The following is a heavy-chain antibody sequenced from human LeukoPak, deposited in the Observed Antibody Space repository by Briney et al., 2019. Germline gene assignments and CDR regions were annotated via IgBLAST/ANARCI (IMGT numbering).Heavy chain of an antibody. CDR2: IYYSGST. Sequence: PSETLSLTCTVSGGSMSIYYWSWIRQPPGKGLERIGYIYYSGSTTYNPSLKSRVTISVDTSKNQFSLKLSSVTAADTAVYYCARYCSSTSCYPRWGQGTLVTVSS. CDR3: ARYCSSTSCYPR. J-gene: IGHJ4*02. V-gene: IGHV4-59*08. D-gene: IGHD2-2*01. CDR1: GGSMSIYY.